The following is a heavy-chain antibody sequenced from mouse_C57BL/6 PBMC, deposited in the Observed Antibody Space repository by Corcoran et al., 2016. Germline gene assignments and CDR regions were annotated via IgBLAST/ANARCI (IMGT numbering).Heavy chain of an antibody. D-gene: IGHD1-1*02. V-gene: IGHV1-9*01. CDR3: AGERTWCGAWFAY. J-gene: IGHJ3*01. CDR1: GYTFTGYW. Sequence: QVQLQQSGAELMKPGASVKLSCKATGYTFTGYWIEWVKQRPGHGLEWIGEILPGSGSTNYNEKFKGKATFTADTSSNTAYMQLSSLTTEDSASYDSAGERTWCGAWFAYWGQGTLFTVSA. CDR2: ILPGSGST.